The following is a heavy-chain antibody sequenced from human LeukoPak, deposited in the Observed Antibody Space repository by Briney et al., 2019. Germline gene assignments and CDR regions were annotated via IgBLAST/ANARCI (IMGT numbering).Heavy chain of an antibody. J-gene: IGHJ6*03. CDR1: GYTFTSYD. Sequence: GASVKVSCRASGYTFTSYDINWVRQATGQGLEWMGWMNPNSGNTGYAQKFQGRVTMTRNTSISTAYMELSSLRSEDTAVYYCARGRYYGAPYYYYYMDVWGKGTTVTISS. CDR3: ARGRYYGAPYYYYYMDV. D-gene: IGHD2/OR15-2a*01. CDR2: MNPNSGNT. V-gene: IGHV1-8*01.